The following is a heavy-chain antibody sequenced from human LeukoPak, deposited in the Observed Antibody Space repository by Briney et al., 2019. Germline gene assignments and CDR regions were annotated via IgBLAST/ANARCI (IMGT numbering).Heavy chain of an antibody. CDR3: ATDGGGYCSSTSCYLR. V-gene: IGHV1-24*01. CDR1: GYTLTELS. D-gene: IGHD2-2*01. J-gene: IGHJ4*02. CDR2: FDPEDGET. Sequence: ASVKVSCKVSGYTLTELSMHWVRQAPGKGLEWMGGFDPEDGETIYAQKFQGRVTMTEDTSTDTAYMELSSLRSEDTAVYYCATDGGGYCSSTSCYLRWGQGTLVTVPS.